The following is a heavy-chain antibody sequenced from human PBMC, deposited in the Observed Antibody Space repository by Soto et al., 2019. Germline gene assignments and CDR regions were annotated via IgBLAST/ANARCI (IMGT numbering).Heavy chain of an antibody. CDR3: ARDTGWGLGY. CDR2: IYYSGGT. V-gene: IGHV4-4*02. D-gene: IGHD6-19*01. J-gene: IGHJ4*02. Sequence: QVQLQESGPGLVRPSGTLSLTCAVSGDSINSNYCWTWVRQPPGKGLEWIAEIYYSGGTSYNPSLKSRVTISMDKSKNQFSLSLTFVTAAYTSMYYCARDTGWGLGYWGQGTLVTVSS. CDR1: GDSINSNYC.